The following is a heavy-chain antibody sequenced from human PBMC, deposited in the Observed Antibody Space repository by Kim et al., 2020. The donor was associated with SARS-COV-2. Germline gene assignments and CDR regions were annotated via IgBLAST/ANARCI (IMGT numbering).Heavy chain of an antibody. CDR3: AKGYYGSGRKLGKAFDI. D-gene: IGHD3-10*01. J-gene: IGHJ3*02. V-gene: IGHV3-9*01. Sequence: GGSLRLSCAASGFTFDDYAMHWVRQAPGKGLEWVSGISWNSGSIGYADSVKGRFTISRDNAKNSLYLQMNSLSAEDTALYYCAKGYYGSGRKLGKAFDIWGQGTMVTVSS. CDR1: GFTFDDYA. CDR2: ISWNSGSI.